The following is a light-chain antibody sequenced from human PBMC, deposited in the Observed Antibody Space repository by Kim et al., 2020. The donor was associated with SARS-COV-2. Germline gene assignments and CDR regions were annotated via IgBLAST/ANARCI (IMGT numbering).Light chain of an antibody. CDR1: QSISGR. J-gene: IGKJ2*02. CDR2: KAS. Sequence: DIQMTQSPSTPSASVGDRVTITCRASQSISGRLAWYQQKPGKAPNLLIYKASTLESGVPPRFSGSGSETEFTLTINSLQPDDFETYYCQHYNKYSGTFGKGTKLEI. CDR3: QHYNKYSGT. V-gene: IGKV1-5*03.